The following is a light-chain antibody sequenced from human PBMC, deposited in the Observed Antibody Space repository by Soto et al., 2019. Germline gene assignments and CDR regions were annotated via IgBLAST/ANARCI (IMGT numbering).Light chain of an antibody. CDR2: AAS. Sequence: EVVLTQSPGTVSLSPGERATLSCRASQSVTNNYLAWYQQKAGQAPRLLIYAASSRATGIPDRFSGSGSGTAFTLSISRLEPEDFAVYYCQQYGNSITWTSGQGTKVEIK. CDR3: QQYGNSITWT. CDR1: QSVTNNY. J-gene: IGKJ1*01. V-gene: IGKV3-20*01.